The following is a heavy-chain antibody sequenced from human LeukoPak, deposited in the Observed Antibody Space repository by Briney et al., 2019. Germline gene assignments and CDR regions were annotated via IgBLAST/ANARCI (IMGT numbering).Heavy chain of an antibody. D-gene: IGHD3-10*01. Sequence: GGSLRLSCAASGFTFSSYAMSWVRQAPGKGLEWVSVIYSGGSTYYADSVKGRFTISRDNSKNTLYLQMNSLRAEDTAVYYCAKDLLWFGELLPDAFDIWGQGTMVTVSS. CDR3: AKDLLWFGELLPDAFDI. CDR2: IYSGGST. J-gene: IGHJ3*02. V-gene: IGHV3-23*03. CDR1: GFTFSSYA.